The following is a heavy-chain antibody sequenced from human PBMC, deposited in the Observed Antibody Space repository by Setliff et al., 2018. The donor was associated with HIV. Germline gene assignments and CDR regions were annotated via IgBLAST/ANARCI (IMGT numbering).Heavy chain of an antibody. CDR3: VRGVQSPPHYSYYYMDV. V-gene: IGHV1-69*10. CDR2: IIPILGIA. J-gene: IGHJ6*03. D-gene: IGHD3-3*01. Sequence: SVKVSCKASGGTFSSYAISWARQAPGQGLEWMGGIIPILGIANYAQKFQGRVTITADKSTTTAYMELSSLRSDDTAMYYCVRGVQSPPHYSYYYMDVWGEGTMVTVSS. CDR1: GGTFSSYA.